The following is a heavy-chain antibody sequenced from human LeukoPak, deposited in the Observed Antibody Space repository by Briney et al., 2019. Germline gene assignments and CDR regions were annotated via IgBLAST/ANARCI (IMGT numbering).Heavy chain of an antibody. CDR1: GGSISSYY. V-gene: IGHV4-59*01. D-gene: IGHD4-23*01. CDR2: IYYSGST. J-gene: IGHJ4*02. CDR3: ARANDYGGNFRFDY. Sequence: SETLSLTCTVSGGSISSYYWSWIRQPPGKGLEWIGYIYYSGSTNYNPSLKSRVTISVDTSKNQFSLKLSSVTAADTAVYYSARANDYGGNFRFDYWGQGTLVTVSS.